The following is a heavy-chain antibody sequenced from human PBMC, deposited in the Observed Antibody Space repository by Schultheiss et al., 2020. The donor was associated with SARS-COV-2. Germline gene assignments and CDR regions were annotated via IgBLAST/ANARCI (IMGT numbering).Heavy chain of an antibody. CDR3: ARLWAGSIAARHYYYYGMDV. D-gene: IGHD6-6*01. CDR2: INHSGST. J-gene: IGHJ6*02. Sequence: SETLSLTCTVSGGSISDYYWSWIRQPPGKGLEWIGEINHSGSTNYNPSLKSRVTISVDTSKNQFSLKLSSVTAADTAVYYCARLWAGSIAARHYYYYGMDVWGQGTTVTVSS. V-gene: IGHV4-34*01. CDR1: GGSISDYY.